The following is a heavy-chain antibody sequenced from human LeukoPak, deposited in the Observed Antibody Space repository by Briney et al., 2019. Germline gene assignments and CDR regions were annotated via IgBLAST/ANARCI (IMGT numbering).Heavy chain of an antibody. CDR1: GFTFSSYA. CDR2: ISGSGGST. CDR3: AKARYYDSSGYLPDDY. V-gene: IGHV3-23*01. J-gene: IGHJ4*02. D-gene: IGHD3-22*01. Sequence: GSLRLSCAASGFTFSSYAMSWVRQAPGKGLEWVSAISGSGGSTYYADSVKGRFTISRDNSKNTLYLQMNSLRAEDTAVYYCAKARYYDSSGYLPDDYWGQGTLVTVSS.